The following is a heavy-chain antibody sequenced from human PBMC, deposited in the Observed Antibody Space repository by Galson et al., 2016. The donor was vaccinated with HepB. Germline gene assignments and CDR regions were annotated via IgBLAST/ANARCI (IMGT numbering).Heavy chain of an antibody. V-gene: IGHV4-61*02. CDR3: AHQGAGFKALHH. CDR1: GGSIRRDNYY. CDR2: VYTGGGI. D-gene: IGHD1-14*01. Sequence: TLSPTCPVSGGSIRRDNYYWSWLRRSAGKGLEWIGRVYTGGGITYHPYFKSPVIMTLHTSKNQFSLDLTSVTAADTALYFCAHQGAGFKALHHWGQGILVTVSS. J-gene: IGHJ5*02.